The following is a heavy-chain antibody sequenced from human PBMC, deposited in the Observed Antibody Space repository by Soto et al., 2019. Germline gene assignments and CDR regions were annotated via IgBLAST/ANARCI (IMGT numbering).Heavy chain of an antibody. D-gene: IGHD1-26*01. J-gene: IGHJ5*02. CDR1: GGSISSGGYY. Sequence: SETLSLTCTVSGGSISSGGYYWSWIRQHPGKGLEWIGYIYYSGSTYYNPSLKSRVTISVDTSKNQFSLKLSSVAAADTAVYYCARDCGGSYWGWFDPWGQGTLVTVSS. CDR2: IYYSGST. CDR3: ARDCGGSYWGWFDP. V-gene: IGHV4-31*03.